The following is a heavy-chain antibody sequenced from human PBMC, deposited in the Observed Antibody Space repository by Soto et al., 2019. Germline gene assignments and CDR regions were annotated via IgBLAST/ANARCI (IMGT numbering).Heavy chain of an antibody. J-gene: IGHJ6*02. CDR2: INPNSGGT. V-gene: IGHV1-2*04. CDR3: ARGLEPTRITIFGVVLDV. Sequence: ASVKVSCKASGYTFTGYYMHWVRQAPGQGLEWMGWINPNSGGTNYAQKFQGWVTMTRDTSISTAYMELSRLRSDDTAVYYCARGLEPTRITIFGVVLDVWGQGTTVTVSS. CDR1: GYTFTGYY. D-gene: IGHD3-3*01.